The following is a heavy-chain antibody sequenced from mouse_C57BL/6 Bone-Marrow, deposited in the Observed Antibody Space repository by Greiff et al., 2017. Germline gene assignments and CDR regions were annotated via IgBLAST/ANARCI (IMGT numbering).Heavy chain of an antibody. D-gene: IGHD2-3*01. CDR1: GFNIKDDY. CDR2: IDPETGDT. J-gene: IGHJ3*01. Sequence: EVKLQESGAELVRPGASVKLSCTASGFNIKDDYMHWVKQRPEQGLEWIGWIDPETGDTEYASKFQGKATITEDTSYNTAYLQLSSLTSDDTAVYYCTTRLLRPVAYWGQGTLVTVSA. V-gene: IGHV14-4*01. CDR3: TTRLLRPVAY.